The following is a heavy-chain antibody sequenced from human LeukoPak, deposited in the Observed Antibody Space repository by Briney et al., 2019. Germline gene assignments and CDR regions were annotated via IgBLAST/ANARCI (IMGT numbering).Heavy chain of an antibody. CDR1: GGSFSGYY. Sequence: ETLSLTCAVHGGSFSGYYWTWIRQPPGKGLEWIGQINHSGSTDFNPSLKSRVTISVDTSKNQFSLRLNSVTAADTAVYFCAVVEGQPNYYYYMDVWGKGTTVTVSS. CDR3: AVVEGQPNYYYYMDV. V-gene: IGHV4-34*01. CDR2: INHSGST. D-gene: IGHD6-13*01. J-gene: IGHJ6*03.